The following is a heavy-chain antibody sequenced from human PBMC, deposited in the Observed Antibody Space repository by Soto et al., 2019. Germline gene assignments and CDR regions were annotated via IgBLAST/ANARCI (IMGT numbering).Heavy chain of an antibody. J-gene: IGHJ4*02. V-gene: IGHV1-46*01. CDR3: ARAGYCSGGTCFHGNCDY. CDR1: GYTFTTYY. D-gene: IGHD2-15*01. CDR2: INPNGGST. Sequence: QVQLVQSGAEVKRPGASVKVSCKASGYTFTTYYMHWVRQAPGQGLEWLGIINPNGGSTTYAQKCQGRATMPRDTSTSTVYLELSSLRSEDTAVYYCARAGYCSGGTCFHGNCDYWGQGTLVTVSA.